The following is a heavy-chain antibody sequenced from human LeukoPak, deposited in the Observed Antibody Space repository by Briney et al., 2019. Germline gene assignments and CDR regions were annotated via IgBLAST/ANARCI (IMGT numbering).Heavy chain of an antibody. CDR2: IVFDGSDQ. V-gene: IGHV3-30*03. D-gene: IGHD3-16*02. CDR3: SRSSFVVPFYYMDV. CDR1: GFTFSSYV. J-gene: IGHJ6*03. Sequence: PGGSLRLSCAASGFTFSSYVMHWVRQAPGKGLEWVAFIVFDGSDQYYADSVKGRFTISRDNSEDTLFLEMHSLRADDTAMYYCSRSSFVVPFYYMDVWGKGTPVTVSS.